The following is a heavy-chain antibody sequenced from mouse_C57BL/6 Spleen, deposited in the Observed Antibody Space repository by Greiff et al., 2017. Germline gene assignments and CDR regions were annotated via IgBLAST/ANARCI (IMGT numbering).Heavy chain of an antibody. CDR2: INPNNGGT. V-gene: IGHV1-18*01. Sequence: EVQLQESGPELVKPGASVKIPCKASGYTFTDYNMDWVKQSHGKSLEWIGDINPNNGGTTYNQKFKGKATLTVDKSSSTAYMELRSLTSEDTAVYYCARGEDYWGQGTSVTVSS. J-gene: IGHJ4*01. CDR1: GYTFTDYN. CDR3: ARGEDY.